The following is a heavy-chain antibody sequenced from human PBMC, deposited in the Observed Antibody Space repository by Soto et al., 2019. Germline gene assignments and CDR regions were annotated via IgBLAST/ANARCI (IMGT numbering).Heavy chain of an antibody. CDR3: ARSTVVIPCDY. D-gene: IGHD4-17*01. Sequence: EVQLVESGGGLVQPGGSLRLSCAASGFTFSSYEMNWVRQAPGKGLEWVSYISSSGPTIYYADSVKGRFTISRDNAKNSLYLQMNSLRAEDTAVYYCARSTVVIPCDYWGQGTLVTVSS. J-gene: IGHJ4*02. V-gene: IGHV3-48*03. CDR1: GFTFSSYE. CDR2: ISSSGPTI.